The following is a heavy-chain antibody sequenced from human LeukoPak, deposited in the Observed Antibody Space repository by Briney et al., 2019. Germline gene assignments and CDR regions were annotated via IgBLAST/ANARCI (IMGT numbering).Heavy chain of an antibody. J-gene: IGHJ4*02. CDR3: ARVATVRFFPSGYFDY. CDR1: GYTFTSYG. Sequence: ASVKVSCKASGYTFTSYGISWVRQAPGQGLEWMGWISAYNGNTNYAQKPQGRVTMTTDTSTSTAYMELRSLRSDDTAVYYCARVATVRFFPSGYFDYWGQGTLVTVSS. V-gene: IGHV1-18*01. D-gene: IGHD3-3*01. CDR2: ISAYNGNT.